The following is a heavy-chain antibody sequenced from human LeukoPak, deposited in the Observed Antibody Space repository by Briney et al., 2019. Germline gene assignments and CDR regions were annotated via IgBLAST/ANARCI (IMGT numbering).Heavy chain of an antibody. Sequence: ASVNVSFKAAVYTFSNYGISWLRQAPGQGLEWMGWISAYTGDANYRQNLQGRVIMTTDTSTSTAYVELRSLRSDDTAVYYCARTPTEHYGSSGYFHYYFDSWGQGTLVTVSS. CDR1: VYTFSNYG. CDR3: ARTPTEHYGSSGYFHYYFDS. CDR2: ISAYTGDA. J-gene: IGHJ4*02. D-gene: IGHD3-22*01. V-gene: IGHV1-18*01.